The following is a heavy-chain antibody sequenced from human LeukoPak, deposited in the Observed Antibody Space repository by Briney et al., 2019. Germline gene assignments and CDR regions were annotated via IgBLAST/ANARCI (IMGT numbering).Heavy chain of an antibody. CDR3: AKDSSPSLTSIAGYFDY. Sequence: GGSLRLSCAASGFTVSGNYMSWVRQAPGKGLEWVSAISGSGGSTYYADSVKGRFTISRDNSKNTLYLQMNSLRAEDTAVYYCAKDSSPSLTSIAGYFDYWGQGTLVTVSS. CDR2: ISGSGGST. D-gene: IGHD6-6*01. J-gene: IGHJ4*02. CDR1: GFTVSGNY. V-gene: IGHV3-23*01.